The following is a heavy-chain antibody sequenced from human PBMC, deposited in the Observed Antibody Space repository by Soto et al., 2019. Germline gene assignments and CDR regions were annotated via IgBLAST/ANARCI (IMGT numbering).Heavy chain of an antibody. J-gene: IGHJ4*02. CDR2: IFYSRIT. CDR3: ARVKRGYDHGSIIDF. Sequence: SSETLSLTCTVSGGSISDFYWSWIRQPPGRGLEWIGYIFYSRITNYNSPLKSRVTISVDTSKNQFSLKLRSVTAADAAAYFCARVKRGYDHGSIIDFWGQGMLVTVSS. CDR1: GGSISDFY. V-gene: IGHV4-59*01. D-gene: IGHD5-18*01.